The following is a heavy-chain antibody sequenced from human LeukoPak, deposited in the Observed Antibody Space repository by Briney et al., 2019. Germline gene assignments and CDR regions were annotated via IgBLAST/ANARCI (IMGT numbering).Heavy chain of an antibody. V-gene: IGHV3-73*01. D-gene: IGHD3-16*01. CDR1: GFTFSGSA. Sequence: GGSLRLSCAASGFTFSGSAMHWVRQASGKGLEWVGRIRSKANSYATAYAASVKGRFTISRDDSKNTAYLQMNSLRAEDTAVYYCAKFIGGGGYWGRGTLVAVSS. CDR2: IRSKANSYAT. CDR3: AKFIGGGGY. J-gene: IGHJ4*02.